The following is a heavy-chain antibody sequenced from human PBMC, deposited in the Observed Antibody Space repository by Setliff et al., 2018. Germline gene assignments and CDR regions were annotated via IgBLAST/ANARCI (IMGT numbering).Heavy chain of an antibody. Sequence: SVKVSCKASGGTFSKYGISWVRQAPGQGLEWMGGIIPNFRTTSYAQKFQGRVTIITDESTNTAFMQLSSLRSDDTAVYYCARDFLGQWGGKGGLDYWGQGTLVTVSS. J-gene: IGHJ4*02. D-gene: IGHD6-19*01. V-gene: IGHV1-69*05. CDR2: IIPNFRTT. CDR1: GGTFSKYG. CDR3: ARDFLGQWGGKGGLDY.